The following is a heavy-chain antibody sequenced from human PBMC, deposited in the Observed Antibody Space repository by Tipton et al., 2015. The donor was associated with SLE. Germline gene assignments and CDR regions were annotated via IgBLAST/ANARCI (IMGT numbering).Heavy chain of an antibody. CDR1: GFTFSSYW. CDR2: IKQDGSEK. Sequence: SLRLSCAASGFTFSSYWMSWVRQAPGKGLEWVANIKQDGSEKYYVDSVKGRFTISRENSKNTVYLQMNSLRAEDTAVYYCASLAGHLWGQGTLVIVSS. CDR3: ASLAGHL. V-gene: IGHV3-7*03. J-gene: IGHJ4*02.